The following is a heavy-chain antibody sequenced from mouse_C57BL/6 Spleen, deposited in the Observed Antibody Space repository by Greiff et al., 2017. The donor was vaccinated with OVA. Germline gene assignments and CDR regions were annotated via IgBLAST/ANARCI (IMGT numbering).Heavy chain of an antibody. J-gene: IGHJ2*01. CDR3: ARVDYGSSFDY. V-gene: IGHV1-53*01. CDR2: INPSNGGT. Sequence: QVQLKQPGTELVKPGASVKLSCKASGYTFTSYWMHWVKQRPGQGLEWIGNINPSNGGTNYNEKFKSKATLTVDKSSSTAYMQLSSPTSEDSAVYYCARVDYGSSFDYWGQGTTLTVSS. CDR1: GYTFTSYW. D-gene: IGHD1-1*01.